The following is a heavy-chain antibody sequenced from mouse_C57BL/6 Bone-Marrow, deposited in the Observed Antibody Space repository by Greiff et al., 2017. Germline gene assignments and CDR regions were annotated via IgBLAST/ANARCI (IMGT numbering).Heavy chain of an antibody. CDR3: ARSYYDYDEEYFDV. V-gene: IGHV5-17*01. Sequence: EVKLVESGGGLVKPGGSLKLSCAASGFTFSDYGMHWVRQAPEKGLEWVAYISSGSSTIYYADTVKGRLTISRDNAKNTLFLQMTSLRSEDTAMYYCARSYYDYDEEYFDVWGTGTTVTVSS. J-gene: IGHJ1*03. CDR2: ISSGSSTI. CDR1: GFTFSDYG. D-gene: IGHD2-4*01.